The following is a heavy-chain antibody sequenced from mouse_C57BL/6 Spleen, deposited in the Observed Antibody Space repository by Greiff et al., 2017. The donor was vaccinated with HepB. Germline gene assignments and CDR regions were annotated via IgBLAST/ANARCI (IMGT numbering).Heavy chain of an antibody. D-gene: IGHD2-1*01. CDR2: ISDGGSYT. CDR3: ARDRPIYYGNYGYYFDY. CDR1: GFTFSSSA. Sequence: EVQGVESGGGLVKPGGSLKLSCAASGFTFSSSAMSWVRQTPDKRLEWVATISDGGSYTYYPDNVKGRFAISRDNAKNNLYLQMSHLKSEDTAMYYSARDRPIYYGNYGYYFDYWGQGTTLTVSS. J-gene: IGHJ2*01. V-gene: IGHV5-4*01.